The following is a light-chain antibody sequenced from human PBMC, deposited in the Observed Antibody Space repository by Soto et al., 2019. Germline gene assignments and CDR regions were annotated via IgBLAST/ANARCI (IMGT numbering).Light chain of an antibody. Sequence: QLVLTQPPSVSGAPGQRVTISCTGSSSNIGAGYDVHWYQQLPGTAPKLLIYGNSNRPSGVPDRFSGSKSGTSASLAITGLQAEDEADYYCQPYDSSLSGSPYVFGTGTKLTVL. CDR2: GNS. CDR1: SSNIGAGYD. V-gene: IGLV1-40*01. J-gene: IGLJ1*01. CDR3: QPYDSSLSGSPYV.